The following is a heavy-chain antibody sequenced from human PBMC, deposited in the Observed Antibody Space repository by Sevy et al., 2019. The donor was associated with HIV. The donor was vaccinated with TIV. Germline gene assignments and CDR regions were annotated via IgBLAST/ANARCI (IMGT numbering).Heavy chain of an antibody. J-gene: IGHJ1*01. Sequence: GGSLRLSCAASGLTFNRYSMHWVRQAPGKGLEWVATISFDATNKHYPDSVKGRFTISRDNFQNSLFLQMDSLRPEDTAVYYCALERLSSDVAEYFQNWGQCTLVTVSS. D-gene: IGHD1-1*01. CDR2: ISFDATNK. V-gene: IGHV3-30-3*01. CDR3: ALERLSSDVAEYFQN. CDR1: GLTFNRYS.